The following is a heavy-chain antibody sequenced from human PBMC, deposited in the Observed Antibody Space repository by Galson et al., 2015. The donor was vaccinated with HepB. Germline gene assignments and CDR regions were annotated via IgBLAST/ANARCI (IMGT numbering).Heavy chain of an antibody. CDR3: VKGEAAGTGFQH. CDR1: GFTFSSYA. CDR2: ISSNGGST. V-gene: IGHV3-64D*06. J-gene: IGHJ1*01. Sequence: SLRLSCAASGFTFSSYAMHWVRQAPGKGLEYVSAISSNGGSTYYADSVKGRFTISRDNSKNTLYLQMSSLRAEDTAVYYCVKGEAAGTGFQHWGQGTLVTVSS. D-gene: IGHD6-13*01.